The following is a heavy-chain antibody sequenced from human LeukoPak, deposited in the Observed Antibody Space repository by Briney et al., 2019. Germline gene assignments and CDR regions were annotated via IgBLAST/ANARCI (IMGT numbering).Heavy chain of an antibody. CDR1: GFTFSSYE. CDR2: ISSSGSTI. Sequence: GGSLRLSCAASGFTFSSYEMNWVRQAPGKGLEWVSYISSSGSTIYYADSVKGRFTISRDNAKNSLYLQMNSLRAEDTAVYYCARRTYYYDSSGSDYYYYMDVWGKGTTVTVSS. V-gene: IGHV3-48*03. D-gene: IGHD3-22*01. CDR3: ARRTYYYDSSGSDYYYYMDV. J-gene: IGHJ6*03.